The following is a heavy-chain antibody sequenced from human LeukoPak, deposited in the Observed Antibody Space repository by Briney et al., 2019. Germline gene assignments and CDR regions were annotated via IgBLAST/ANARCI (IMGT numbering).Heavy chain of an antibody. J-gene: IGHJ4*02. D-gene: IGHD3-22*01. CDR1: GFTFSRYS. Sequence: GGSLRLSCVGSGFTFSRYSMNWVRQAPGKGPEWVSSIRSDASSIYYADSVKGRFTISRDNAKNSVFLQINSLRAKDTAVYYCARDGYSIGYFYDLWGQGSMVTVSS. CDR2: IRSDASSI. CDR3: ARDGYSIGYFYDL. V-gene: IGHV3-21*01.